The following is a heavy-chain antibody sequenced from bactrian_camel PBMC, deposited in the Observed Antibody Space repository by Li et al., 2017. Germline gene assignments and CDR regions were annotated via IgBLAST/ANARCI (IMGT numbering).Heavy chain of an antibody. V-gene: IGHV3S40*01. CDR3: AKTGDGGSWGEYDF. Sequence: VQLVESGGGLVQPGGSLTLSCAASGFTFASSAMVWVRQAPGRGLEWVSSINSRGSSTYYSDSGKGRFTIYRDNAKNTVDLQLNSLKTEDMDMYYCAKTGDGGSWGEYDFWGQGTQVTVS. CDR1: GFTFASSA. J-gene: IGHJ4*01. D-gene: IGHD6*01. CDR2: INSRGSST.